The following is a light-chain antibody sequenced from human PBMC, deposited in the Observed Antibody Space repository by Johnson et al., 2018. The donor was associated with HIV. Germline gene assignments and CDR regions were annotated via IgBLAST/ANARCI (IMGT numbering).Light chain of an antibody. CDR2: DNN. Sequence: QSVLTQPPSVSWAPGQRVTISCTGSSSNIGAGYDVHWYQQLPGTAPKLLIYDNNKRPSGIPDRFSASESGTSATLGITGLQTGDQADYYCGAWDSSLSAHYVFGTGTKVTVL. V-gene: IGLV1-51*01. CDR3: GAWDSSLSAHYV. J-gene: IGLJ1*01. CDR1: SSNIGAGYD.